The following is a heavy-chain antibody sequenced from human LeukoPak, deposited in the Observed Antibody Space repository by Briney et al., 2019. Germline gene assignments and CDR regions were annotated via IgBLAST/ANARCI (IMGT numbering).Heavy chain of an antibody. Sequence: GGSLRLSCAASGFTFSSYGMHWFPRAPGKGLGGLPVISYDGSNKYYADSVKGRFTISRDNSKNTLYLQMNSLRAEDTAVYYCAKDHRPVAGMTPFDYWGQGTLVTVSS. CDR1: GFTFSSYG. D-gene: IGHD6-19*01. V-gene: IGHV3-30*18. CDR3: AKDHRPVAGMTPFDY. CDR2: ISYDGSNK. J-gene: IGHJ4*02.